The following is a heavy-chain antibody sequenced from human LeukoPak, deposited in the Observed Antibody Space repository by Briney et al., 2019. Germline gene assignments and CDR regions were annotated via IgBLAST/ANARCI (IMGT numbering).Heavy chain of an antibody. J-gene: IGHJ4*02. D-gene: IGHD1-14*01. CDR3: ASGVSGTSIDY. CDR1: GGPFSGYY. CDR2: INHSGST. V-gene: IGHV4-34*01. Sequence: SETLSLTCAVYGGPFSGYYWSWIRQPPGKGLEWIGEINHSGSTNYNPSLKSRVTISVDTSKNQFSLKLSSVTAADTAVYYCASGVSGTSIDYWGQGTLVTVSS.